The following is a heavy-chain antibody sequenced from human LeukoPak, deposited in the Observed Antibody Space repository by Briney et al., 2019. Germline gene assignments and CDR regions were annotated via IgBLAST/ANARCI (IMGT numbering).Heavy chain of an antibody. CDR3: AKAFCSEKQCTLNY. J-gene: IGHJ4*02. CDR2: IREKVNSYTT. Sequence: GGSLRLSCAASGFTFSAHYMDWVRQAPGKGLEWVGRIREKVNSYTTVYAASVKGRFTISRDDSTNSVFLQMNSLKTEDTAVYYCAKAFCSEKQCTLNYWGQGTLVTVSS. D-gene: IGHD3-3*01. V-gene: IGHV3-72*01. CDR1: GFTFSAHY.